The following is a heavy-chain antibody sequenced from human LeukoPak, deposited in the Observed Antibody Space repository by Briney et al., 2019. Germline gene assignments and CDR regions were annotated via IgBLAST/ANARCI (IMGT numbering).Heavy chain of an antibody. CDR3: ARDQVPNAFDI. CDR1: GGSISSYY. D-gene: IGHD3-10*01. J-gene: IGHJ3*02. Sequence: SETLSLTCTVSGGSISSYYWSWIRQPPGKGLEWIGYIYYSGSTNYNPSLKSRVTISVDTSKNQFSLKLSSVTAADMAVYYCARDQVPNAFDIWGQGTMVTVSS. CDR2: IYYSGST. V-gene: IGHV4-59*01.